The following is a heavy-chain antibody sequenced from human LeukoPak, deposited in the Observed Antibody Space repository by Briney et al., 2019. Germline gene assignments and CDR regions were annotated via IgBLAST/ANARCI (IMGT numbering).Heavy chain of an antibody. V-gene: IGHV4-38-2*01. D-gene: IGHD3-22*01. CDR3: ARPGYYYDSSGYSDNWFDP. Sequence: SETLSLTCAVSGYSISSGYYWGWIRQPPGKGLEWIGSIYHSGSTYYNPSLKSRVTISVDKSKNQFSLKLSSVTAADTAVYYCARPGYYYDSSGYSDNWFDPWGQGTLVTVSS. CDR2: IYHSGST. CDR1: GYSISSGYY. J-gene: IGHJ5*02.